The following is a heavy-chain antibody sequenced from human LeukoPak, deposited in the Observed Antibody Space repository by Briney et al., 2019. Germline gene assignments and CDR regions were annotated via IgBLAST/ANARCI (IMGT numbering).Heavy chain of an antibody. V-gene: IGHV4-59*12. CDR2: IYYSGST. D-gene: IGHD5-18*01. CDR1: GGSISSYY. Sequence: SETLSLTCTVSGGSISSYYWSWIRQPPGKGLEWIGYIYYSGSTYYNPSLKSRVTISVDRSKNQFSLKLSSVTAADTAVYYCARDKAEDTAMVTGWFDPWGQGTLVTVSS. J-gene: IGHJ5*02. CDR3: ARDKAEDTAMVTGWFDP.